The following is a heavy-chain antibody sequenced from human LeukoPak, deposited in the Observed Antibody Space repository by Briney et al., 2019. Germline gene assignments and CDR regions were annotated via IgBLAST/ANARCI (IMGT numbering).Heavy chain of an antibody. Sequence: GRSQSLACAASGFTLSIYSMHWVRQAPGKGLEWVAVTSYDGSNKYYADSVKGRFTISRDNSKNTLYLQMNSLRAEDTAVYYCARFYDYRVNTGGRIDCWGQGTLVSVSS. CDR1: GFTLSIYS. D-gene: IGHD3-16*01. J-gene: IGHJ4*02. CDR2: TSYDGSNK. V-gene: IGHV3-33*01. CDR3: ARFYDYRVNTGGRIDC.